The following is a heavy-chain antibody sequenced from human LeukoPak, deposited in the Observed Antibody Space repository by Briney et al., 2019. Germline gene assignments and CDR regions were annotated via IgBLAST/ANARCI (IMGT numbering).Heavy chain of an antibody. V-gene: IGHV3-53*04. CDR3: ARVDTVMAYYFDL. CDR1: GFTVSTNC. D-gene: IGHD5-18*01. J-gene: IGHJ4*02. CDR2: IYSGGTT. Sequence: GGSLRLSCAASGFTVSTNCMTWVRQAPGKGLEWVSTIYSGGTTYYADSVMGRFTISRHNSRNTLYLQMNSLRAEDTSVYYCARVDTVMAYYFDLWGQGTLVTVSS.